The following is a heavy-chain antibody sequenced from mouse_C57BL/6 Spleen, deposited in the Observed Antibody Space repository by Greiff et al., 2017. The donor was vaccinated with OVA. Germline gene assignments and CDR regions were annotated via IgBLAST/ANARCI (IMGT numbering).Heavy chain of an antibody. J-gene: IGHJ3*01. V-gene: IGHV1-82*01. D-gene: IGHD3-1*01. CDR1: GYAFSSSW. Sequence: QVQLQQSGAELVKPGASVKISCTASGYAFSSSWMNWVKQRPGQGLEWIGRIYPGDGDTNYNRKFKGKATLTADKSSSTAYMQLSSLTYEDASVYYCARSQLGGFAYWGQGTLVTVSA. CDR2: IYPGDGDT. CDR3: ARSQLGGFAY.